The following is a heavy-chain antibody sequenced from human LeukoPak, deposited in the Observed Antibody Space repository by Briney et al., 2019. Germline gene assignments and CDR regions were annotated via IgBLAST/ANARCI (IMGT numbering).Heavy chain of an antibody. D-gene: IGHD2-8*01. Sequence: PGGSLRLSCAASGFTFSSFAMSWVRQAPGKGLEWVSTFSGSGGSTYYADSVKGRFTISRDDSKNTLYLQMNSLRAEDTAVYYCAKRFCTSGACYRTFDYWGQGTLVTVSS. CDR1: GFTFSSFA. J-gene: IGHJ4*02. CDR2: FSGSGGST. CDR3: AKRFCTSGACYRTFDY. V-gene: IGHV3-23*01.